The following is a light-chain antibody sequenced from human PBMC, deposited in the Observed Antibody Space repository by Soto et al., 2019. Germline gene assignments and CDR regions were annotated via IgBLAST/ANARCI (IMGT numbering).Light chain of an antibody. CDR1: QSVSSN. Sequence: EVVLPQAPATQSVSPGXXTTFXXRASQSVSSNLAGYKQKPGQAPXXLIYGASTRATGIPARFSGSGSGTEFTLTISSLKSEDFAVDYCQQYNNWWTFGQGTKVDIK. J-gene: IGKJ1*01. CDR2: GAS. V-gene: IGKV3-15*01. CDR3: QQYNNWWT.